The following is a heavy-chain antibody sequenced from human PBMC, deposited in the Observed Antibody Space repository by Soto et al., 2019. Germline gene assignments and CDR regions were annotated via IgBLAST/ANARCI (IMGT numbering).Heavy chain of an antibody. D-gene: IGHD1-26*01. CDR1: GYSFANYG. Sequence: VQLVQSGGEVKRPGTSVKVSCEASGYSFANYGITWVRQAPGQGLEWMGWISGYNSNTNYAQKFEGRVTMTKDTTKSTAYLEVRSLRFDDTAVYYCGRERQWEPVLYWGQGTPVTVFS. J-gene: IGHJ4*02. V-gene: IGHV1-18*01. CDR3: GRERQWEPVLY. CDR2: ISGYNSNT.